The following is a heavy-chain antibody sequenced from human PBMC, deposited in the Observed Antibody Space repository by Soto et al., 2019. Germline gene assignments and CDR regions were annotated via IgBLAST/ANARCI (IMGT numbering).Heavy chain of an antibody. V-gene: IGHV4-39*01. CDR2: IYYTGST. D-gene: IGHD1-1*01. CDR3: ARQGRTGTQGKGYLEN. CDR1: GGSISSDNYF. Sequence: PSETLSLTCTVSGGSISSDNYFWGRIRQPPGKGLEWIGSIYYTGSTYYNPSLQSRVSMSVDTSKNQFSLKLSSVTAADTAVYYCARQGRTGTQGKGYLENWGQGTLVTVSS. J-gene: IGHJ4*02.